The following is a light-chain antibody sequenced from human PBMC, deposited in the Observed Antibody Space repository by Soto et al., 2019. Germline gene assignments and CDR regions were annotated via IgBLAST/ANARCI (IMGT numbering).Light chain of an antibody. J-gene: IGKJ1*01. CDR3: QQYGGSPRT. CDR1: QSVSSTY. Sequence: EIVMTQSPATLSVSPGEGATLSCRASQSVSSTYLIWYQQKPGQAPRLLIYGASSRATGVPDRFSGSGSGTDFTLTISSLEPDDFGVYYCQQYGGSPRTFGQGTKVDI. CDR2: GAS. V-gene: IGKV3-20*01.